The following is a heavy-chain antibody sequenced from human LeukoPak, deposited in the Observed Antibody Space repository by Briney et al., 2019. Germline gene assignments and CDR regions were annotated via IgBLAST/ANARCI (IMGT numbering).Heavy chain of an antibody. J-gene: IGHJ6*02. CDR2: IIPILGIA. Sequence: SVTVSFKASGGTFSSCTISWVRQAPGQGLEWMGRIIPILGIANYAQKFQGRVTITADKSTSTAYMELSSLRSEDTAVYYCATYHIVAVVAASSYGMDVWGQGTTVTVSS. D-gene: IGHD2-15*01. CDR1: GGTFSSCT. CDR3: ATYHIVAVVAASSYGMDV. V-gene: IGHV1-69*02.